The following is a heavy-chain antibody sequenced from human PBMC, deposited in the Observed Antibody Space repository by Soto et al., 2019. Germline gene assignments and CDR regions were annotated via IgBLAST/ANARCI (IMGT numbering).Heavy chain of an antibody. CDR2: IKQDGSEK. CDR3: ARSAASYYYYYYGMDV. V-gene: IGHV3-7*03. J-gene: IGHJ6*02. D-gene: IGHD6-13*01. CDR1: GFTFSSYW. Sequence: PGGSLRLSCAASGFTFSSYWMSWVRQAPGKGLEWVANIKQDGSEKYYVDSVKGRFTISRDNAKNSLYLQTNSLRAEDTAVYYCARSAASYYYYYYGMDVWGQGTTVTVSS.